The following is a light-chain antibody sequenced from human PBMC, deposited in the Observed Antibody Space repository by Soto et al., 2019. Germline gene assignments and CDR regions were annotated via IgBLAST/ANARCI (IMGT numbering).Light chain of an antibody. CDR2: DVS. Sequence: QSALTQPASVSGSPGQSITISCTGTSSDVGGYNYVSWYQQHPGKAPKLMIYDVSNRPSGVSNRFSGSKSGNTASLTISGLQAEDEADYYCSSYKSFSTRVLGGGTKLTVL. V-gene: IGLV2-14*03. J-gene: IGLJ2*01. CDR1: SSDVGGYNY. CDR3: SSYKSFSTRV.